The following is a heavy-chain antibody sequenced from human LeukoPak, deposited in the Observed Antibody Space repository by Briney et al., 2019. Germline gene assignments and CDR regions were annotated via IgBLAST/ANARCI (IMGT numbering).Heavy chain of an antibody. Sequence: PGGSLRLSCAASGFTFSSYGMHWVRQAPGKGLEWVAFIRYDGSNKYYADSVKGRFTISRDNSKNTLYLQMNSLRAEDTAVYYCARVDVTMIVVAHRAFDIWGQGTMVTVSS. CDR2: IRYDGSNK. D-gene: IGHD3-22*01. CDR3: ARVDVTMIVVAHRAFDI. V-gene: IGHV3-30*02. CDR1: GFTFSSYG. J-gene: IGHJ3*02.